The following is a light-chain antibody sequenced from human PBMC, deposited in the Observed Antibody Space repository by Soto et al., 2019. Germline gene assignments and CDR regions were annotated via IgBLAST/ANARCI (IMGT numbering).Light chain of an antibody. V-gene: IGKV1-5*01. CDR1: QSISSW. J-gene: IGKJ5*01. CDR2: DAS. Sequence: DIQMTQSPSTLSASVGDRVTITCRASQSISSWLAWYQQKPGKAPKLLIYDASGLESGVPSRFSGSGSGTEFTLTISSLQPDDFATYYCQQNNSYSFGQGTLLEIK. CDR3: QQNNSYS.